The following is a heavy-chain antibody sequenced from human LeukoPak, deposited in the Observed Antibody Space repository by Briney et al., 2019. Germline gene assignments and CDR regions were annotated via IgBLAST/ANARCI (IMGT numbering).Heavy chain of an antibody. V-gene: IGHV1-18*01. D-gene: IGHD2/OR15-2a*01. J-gene: IGHJ6*02. Sequence: ASVMVSCKASGYSFTSYGISWVRQAPGQGLEWMGWISAYNGNTNYAQKPQGRVTMTTDTSTSTAYMELRSLRPDDTAVYYCARVSPNYGMDVWGQGTTVTVSS. CDR2: ISAYNGNT. CDR1: GYSFTSYG. CDR3: ARVSPNYGMDV.